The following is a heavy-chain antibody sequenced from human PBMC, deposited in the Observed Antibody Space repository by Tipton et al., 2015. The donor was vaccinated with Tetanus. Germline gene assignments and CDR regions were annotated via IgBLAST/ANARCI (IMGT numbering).Heavy chain of an antibody. CDR3: ARDLWFWEVFDY. Sequence: QSGAEVKKPGSSVKVSCKASGGTFSSYGISWVRQAPGQGLEWMGWISAYNGNTNYAQKLQGRVTMTTDTSTSTAYMELRSLRSDGTAVYYCARDLWFWEVFDYWGQGTLVTVSS. D-gene: IGHD3-10*01. J-gene: IGHJ4*02. V-gene: IGHV1-18*01. CDR1: GGTFSSYG. CDR2: ISAYNGNT.